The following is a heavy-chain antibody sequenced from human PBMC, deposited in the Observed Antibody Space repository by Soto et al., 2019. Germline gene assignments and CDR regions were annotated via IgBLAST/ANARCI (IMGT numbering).Heavy chain of an antibody. Sequence: PGGSLRLSCAASGFTFSNFAMSWVRQAPGKGLEWVSAISDSGTSKYDADSVKGRFSISRDNSKNTLYLQMNSLRAEDTAVYYCAKDRKSGSGWYWDYWGQGTLVTVSS. J-gene: IGHJ4*02. D-gene: IGHD6-19*01. CDR3: AKDRKSGSGWYWDY. CDR2: ISDSGTSK. V-gene: IGHV3-23*01. CDR1: GFTFSNFA.